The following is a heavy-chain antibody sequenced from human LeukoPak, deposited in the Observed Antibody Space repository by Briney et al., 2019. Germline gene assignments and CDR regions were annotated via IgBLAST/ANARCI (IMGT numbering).Heavy chain of an antibody. CDR1: GGPFSGYY. J-gene: IGHJ4*02. D-gene: IGHD2-2*03. CDR2: INHSGST. CDR3: ARGGMDIVVVPAANISFDY. V-gene: IGHV4-34*01. Sequence: PSETLSLTCAVYGGPFSGYYWSWIRQPPGKGLEWIGEINHSGSTNYDPSLKSRVTISVDTSKNQFSLKLSSVTAADTAVYYCARGGMDIVVVPAANISFDYWGQGTLVTVSS.